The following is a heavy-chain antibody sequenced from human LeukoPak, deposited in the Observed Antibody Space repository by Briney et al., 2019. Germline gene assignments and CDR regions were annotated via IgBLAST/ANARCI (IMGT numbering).Heavy chain of an antibody. CDR3: HPLSYVSN. J-gene: IGHJ4*02. CDR1: GFTFSSRS. V-gene: IGHV3-74*01. CDR2: IKDDGTT. Sequence: GGSLRLSCAVSGFTFSSRSMHWVRQAPGKGLVWVALIKDDGTTNYADSVRGRFTASRDDAKNTVYLQMSSLRADDTAVYYCHPLSYVSNWGQGTLVTVSA. D-gene: IGHD3-22*01.